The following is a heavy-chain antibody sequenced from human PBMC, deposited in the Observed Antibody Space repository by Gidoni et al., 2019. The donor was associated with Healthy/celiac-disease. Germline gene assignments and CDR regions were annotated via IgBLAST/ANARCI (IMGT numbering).Heavy chain of an antibody. CDR3: AREEYDFWSGAYGMDV. V-gene: IGHV4-61*02. Sequence: QLQLQESGPGLVKPSQTLSLTCTVSGGSISSGTYYWSWIRQPAGKGLEWLGRIYTSGSTNYNPSLKSRVTISVDTSKNQFSLKLSSVTAADTAVYYCAREEYDFWSGAYGMDVWGQGTTVTVSS. J-gene: IGHJ6*02. CDR2: IYTSGST. CDR1: GGSISSGTYY. D-gene: IGHD3-3*01.